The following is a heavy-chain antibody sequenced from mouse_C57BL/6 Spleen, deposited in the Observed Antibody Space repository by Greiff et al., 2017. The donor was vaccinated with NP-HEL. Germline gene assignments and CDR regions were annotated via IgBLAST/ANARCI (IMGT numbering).Heavy chain of an antibody. CDR3: AREDGNLYAMDY. CDR1: GYAFSSYW. Sequence: VQLQQSGAELVKPGASVKISCKASGYAFSSYWMNWVKQRPGKGLEWIGQIYPGDGDTNYNGKFKGKATLTADKSSSTAYRQLSSLTSEDSAVYFCAREDGNLYAMDYWGQGTSVTVSS. V-gene: IGHV1-80*01. CDR2: IYPGDGDT. D-gene: IGHD2-1*01. J-gene: IGHJ4*01.